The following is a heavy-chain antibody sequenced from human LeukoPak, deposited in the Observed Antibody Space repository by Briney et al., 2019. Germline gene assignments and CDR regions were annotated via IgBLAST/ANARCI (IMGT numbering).Heavy chain of an antibody. Sequence: SQTLSLTCNVSGVSVSDGRYYWTWIRQLPGKGLEWIGYKNYSGSAKYNPSLKSRLTISIDTSKNQFSLQLSSVTAADTATYYCATPYCSGISCLDIFNMWGQGTRVTVSS. V-gene: IGHV4-31*03. J-gene: IGHJ3*02. CDR1: GVSVSDGRYY. D-gene: IGHD2-15*01. CDR2: KNYSGSA. CDR3: ATPYCSGISCLDIFNM.